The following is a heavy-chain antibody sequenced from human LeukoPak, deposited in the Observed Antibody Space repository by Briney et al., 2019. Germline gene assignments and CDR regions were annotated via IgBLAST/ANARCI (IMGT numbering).Heavy chain of an antibody. Sequence: QTGGSLRLSCAASGFTFSSYWMHWVRQAPGKGLVWVSRINSDGSSTSYADSVKGRFTISRDNAKNTLYLQMNSLRVEDTAVYYCAKLAKYFYGSETYYFFEHWGQGTPVTASS. CDR3: AKLAKYFYGSETYYFFEH. D-gene: IGHD3-10*01. V-gene: IGHV3-74*01. CDR1: GFTFSSYW. CDR2: INSDGSST. J-gene: IGHJ4*02.